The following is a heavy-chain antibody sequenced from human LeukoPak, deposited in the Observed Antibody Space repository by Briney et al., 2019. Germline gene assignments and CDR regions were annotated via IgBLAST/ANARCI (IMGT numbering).Heavy chain of an antibody. D-gene: IGHD3-22*01. CDR2: ISYSGSTI. Sequence: GGSQRLSCAASGFTFSSYEMNWVRQAPGKGLEWVSYISYSGSTIYYADSVKGRFTISRDNAKNSLYLQMNSLRAEDTAFYYCARDYYDSSGPWYFDLWGRGTLVTVSS. CDR3: ARDYYDSSGPWYFDL. CDR1: GFTFSSYE. V-gene: IGHV3-48*03. J-gene: IGHJ2*01.